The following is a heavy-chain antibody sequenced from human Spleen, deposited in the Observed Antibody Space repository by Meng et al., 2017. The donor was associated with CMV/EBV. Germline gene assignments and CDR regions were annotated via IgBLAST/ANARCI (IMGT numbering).Heavy chain of an antibody. Sequence: ASVKVSCKASGDTFTNLGFNWVRQAPGQGLEWMGWISAYNGHTYYAQKLQGRVTITADKSTGTAYMELSSLRSDDTAIYYCARDDYDGALHYWGQGTLVTVSS. D-gene: IGHD3-10*01. V-gene: IGHV1-18*01. J-gene: IGHJ4*02. CDR3: ARDDYDGALHY. CDR2: ISAYNGHT. CDR1: GDTFTNLG.